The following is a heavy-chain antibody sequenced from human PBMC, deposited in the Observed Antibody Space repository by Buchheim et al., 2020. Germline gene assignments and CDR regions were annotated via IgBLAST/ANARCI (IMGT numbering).Heavy chain of an antibody. J-gene: IGHJ6*02. Sequence: EVQLVESGGGLVQPGGSLRLSCAASGFTVSSNYMSWVRQAQGKGLEWVSVIYSGGSTYYADSVKGRFTISRDNSKNTLYLQMNSLRAEDTAVYYCARDRLGTTGTTGRGGMDVWGQGTT. CDR1: GFTVSSNY. V-gene: IGHV3-66*01. CDR3: ARDRLGTTGTTGRGGMDV. CDR2: IYSGGST. D-gene: IGHD1-1*01.